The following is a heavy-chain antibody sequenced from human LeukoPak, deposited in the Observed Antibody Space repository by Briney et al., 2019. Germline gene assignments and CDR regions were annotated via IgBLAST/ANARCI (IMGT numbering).Heavy chain of an antibody. Sequence: GGSLRLSCAASGFTFSSYAMSWVRQAPGEGLEWVSAISGSGGSTYYADSVKGRFTISRDNSRDTLYLQMNSLRAEDTAVYYCAKGYYDYVWGSYYFDYWGQGTLVTVSS. V-gene: IGHV3-23*01. CDR1: GFTFSSYA. CDR2: ISGSGGST. CDR3: AKGYYDYVWGSYYFDY. D-gene: IGHD3-16*01. J-gene: IGHJ4*02.